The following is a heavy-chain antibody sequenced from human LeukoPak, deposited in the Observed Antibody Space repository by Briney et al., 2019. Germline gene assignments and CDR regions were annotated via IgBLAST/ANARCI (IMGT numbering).Heavy chain of an antibody. CDR3: ARDTMGATLDY. CDR2: INPDSGGT. D-gene: IGHD1-26*01. V-gene: IGHV1-2*02. Sequence: APVKVSCKASGYTFTGYFIHWVRQAPGQGLEWMGWINPDSGGTNYAQKFQGRVTMTRDTSISTAYMELSRLRSDDTAVYYCARDTMGATLDYWGQGTLVTVSS. J-gene: IGHJ4*02. CDR1: GYTFTGYF.